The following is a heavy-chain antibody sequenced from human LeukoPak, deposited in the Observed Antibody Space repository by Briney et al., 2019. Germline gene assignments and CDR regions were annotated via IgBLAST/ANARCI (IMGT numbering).Heavy chain of an antibody. Sequence: PGGSLRLSCAASGFTFSSYAMHWVRQAPGKGLEYVSAISSNGGSTYYANSVKGRFTISRDNSKNTLYLQMGSLRAEDMAVYYCARGTLGIMVRGVIGVWGQGTLVTVSS. CDR3: ARGTLGIMVRGVIGV. D-gene: IGHD3-10*01. V-gene: IGHV3-64*01. CDR1: GFTFSSYA. CDR2: ISSNGGST. J-gene: IGHJ4*02.